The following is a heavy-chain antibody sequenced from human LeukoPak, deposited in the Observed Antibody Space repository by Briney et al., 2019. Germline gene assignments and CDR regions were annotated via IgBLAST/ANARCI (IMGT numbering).Heavy chain of an antibody. V-gene: IGHV4-4*07. D-gene: IGHD3-10*01. CDR1: GGSISSYY. J-gene: IGHJ5*02. CDR2: IYTSGGT. CDR3: ARANYGSGSYYLRQYNWFDP. Sequence: PSETLSLTCTVSGGSISSYYWSWIRQPAGKGLEWIGRIYTSGGTNYNPSLKSRVTMSVDTSKNQFSLKLSSVTAADTAVYYCARANYGSGSYYLRQYNWFDPWGQGTLVTVSS.